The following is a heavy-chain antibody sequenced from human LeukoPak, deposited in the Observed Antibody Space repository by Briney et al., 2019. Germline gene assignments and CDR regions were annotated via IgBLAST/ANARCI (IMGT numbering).Heavy chain of an antibody. J-gene: IGHJ1*01. CDR1: GFTFSSYA. CDR2: IYSGGST. D-gene: IGHD4-17*01. V-gene: IGHV3-66*01. Sequence: GGSLRLSCAASGFTFSSYAMSWVRQAPGKGLEWVSVIYSGGSTYYADSVKGRFTISRDNSKNTLYLQMNSLRAEDTAVYYCANHYGDYSIFPFQHWGQGTLVTVSS. CDR3: ANHYGDYSIFPFQH.